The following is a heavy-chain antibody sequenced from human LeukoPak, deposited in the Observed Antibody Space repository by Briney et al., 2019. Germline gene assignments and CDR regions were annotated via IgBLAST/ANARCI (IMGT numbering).Heavy chain of an antibody. CDR3: ARGRGYCSSTSCYYYYGMDV. CDR2: MNPNSGNT. D-gene: IGHD2-2*01. J-gene: IGHJ6*02. V-gene: IGHV1-8*01. CDR1: GYTFTSYD. Sequence: GASVKVSCKASGYTFTSYDINWVRQATGQGLEWMGWMNPNSGNTGYAQKFQGRVTMTRNTSISTAYMELSSLRSEGTAVYYCARGRGYCSSTSCYYYYGMDVWGQGTTVTVSS.